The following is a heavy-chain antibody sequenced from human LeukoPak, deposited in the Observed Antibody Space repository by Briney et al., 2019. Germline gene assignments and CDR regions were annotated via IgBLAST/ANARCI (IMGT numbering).Heavy chain of an antibody. J-gene: IGHJ4*02. CDR1: GFTFSSYG. D-gene: IGHD3-10*01. V-gene: IGHV3-30*02. CDR2: IGNDGRAK. CDR3: AKEEAWGVNAFDF. Sequence: GGSLRLSCAASGFTFSSYGMHWVRQAPGKGLERVAVIGNDGRAKYYADSVRGRFTISRDNSENTLYLQMDSLRSEDTAVYYCAKEEAWGVNAFDFWGQGILVTVPS.